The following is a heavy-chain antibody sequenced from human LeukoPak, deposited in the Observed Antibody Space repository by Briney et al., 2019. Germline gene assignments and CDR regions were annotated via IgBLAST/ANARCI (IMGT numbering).Heavy chain of an antibody. D-gene: IGHD3-9*01. CDR2: IYYSGST. Sequence: SETLSLTCTVSGGSISSYYWSWIRQPPGKGLEWIGYIYYSGSTNYNPSLKSRVTISVDTSKNQFSLKLSSVTAADTAVYYCARGGGFGILTGYYPSADWGQGTLVTVSS. CDR3: ARGGGFGILTGYYPSAD. CDR1: GGSISSYY. J-gene: IGHJ4*02. V-gene: IGHV4-59*01.